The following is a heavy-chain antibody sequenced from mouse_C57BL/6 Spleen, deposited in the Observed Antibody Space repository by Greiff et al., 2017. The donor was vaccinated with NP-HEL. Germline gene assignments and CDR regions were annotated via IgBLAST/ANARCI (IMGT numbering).Heavy chain of an antibody. CDR1: GFNIKDYY. Sequence: VQLQQSGAELVKPGASVKLSCTASGFNIKDYYMHWVKQRTEQGLEWIGRFDPEDGETKYAPKFQGKATITADTSANTAYLQLSSLTSEDTAVSDCARISNYGEWFAYGGQGTLVTVSA. J-gene: IGHJ3*01. CDR3: ARISNYGEWFAY. CDR2: FDPEDGET. V-gene: IGHV14-2*01. D-gene: IGHD2-5*01.